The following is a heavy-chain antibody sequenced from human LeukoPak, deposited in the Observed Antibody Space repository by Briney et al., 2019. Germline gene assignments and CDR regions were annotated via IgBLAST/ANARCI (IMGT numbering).Heavy chain of an antibody. CDR1: GFTFGDYY. Sequence: GGSLRLSCAASGFTFGDYYMTWIRQAPGRGLEWVSYISSSGTFTYYTDSVTGRFTISRDNTKNSLSLQMNSLRAEDTAVYYCARVLVGATGGMDVWGQGTTVTVSS. J-gene: IGHJ6*02. CDR2: ISSSGTFT. D-gene: IGHD1-26*01. V-gene: IGHV3-11*04. CDR3: ARVLVGATGGMDV.